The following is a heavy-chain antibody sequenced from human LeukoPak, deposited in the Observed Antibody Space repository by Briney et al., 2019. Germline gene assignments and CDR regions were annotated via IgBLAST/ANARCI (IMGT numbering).Heavy chain of an antibody. V-gene: IGHV1-69*04. D-gene: IGHD4-11*01. CDR1: GGTFSSYA. CDR3: ARVLGVTTRYYYYYYGMDV. CDR2: IIPILGIA. Sequence: EASVTVSFKASGGTFSSYAISWVRQAPGQGLEWMGRIIPILGIANYAQKFQGRVTITADKSTSTAYMELSSLRSEDTAVYYCARVLGVTTRYYYYYYGMDVWGQGTTVTVSS. J-gene: IGHJ6*02.